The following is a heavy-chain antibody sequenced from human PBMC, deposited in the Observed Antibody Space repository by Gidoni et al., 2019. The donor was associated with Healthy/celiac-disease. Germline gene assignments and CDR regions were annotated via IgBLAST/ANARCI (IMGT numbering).Heavy chain of an antibody. CDR3: ARDRARKGSAYFDY. CDR2: IWYDGSNK. V-gene: IGHV3-33*01. D-gene: IGHD3-10*01. Sequence: QVQLVESGGGVVQPGRSLRLSCAASGFTFGSYGMHWVRQAPGKGREWVAVIWYDGSNKYYADSVKGRFTISRDNSKNTLYLQMNSLRAEDTAVYYCARDRARKGSAYFDYWGQGTLVTVSS. J-gene: IGHJ4*02. CDR1: GFTFGSYG.